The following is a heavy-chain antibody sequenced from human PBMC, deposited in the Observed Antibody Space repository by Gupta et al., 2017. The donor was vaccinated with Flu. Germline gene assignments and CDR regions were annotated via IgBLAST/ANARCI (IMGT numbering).Heavy chain of an antibody. Sequence: QVQLQESGPGLVKPSQTLSLTCTVPGGPISSGGYYWSWIRQHPGKGLEWIGYIYYSGSTYYNPSLKSRVTISVDTSKNQFSLKLSSVTAADTAVYYCARGTPMVRGVIIAPPRFDYWGQGTLVTVSS. CDR2: IYYSGST. D-gene: IGHD3-10*01. CDR3: ARGTPMVRGVIIAPPRFDY. CDR1: GGPISSGGYY. V-gene: IGHV4-31*03. J-gene: IGHJ4*02.